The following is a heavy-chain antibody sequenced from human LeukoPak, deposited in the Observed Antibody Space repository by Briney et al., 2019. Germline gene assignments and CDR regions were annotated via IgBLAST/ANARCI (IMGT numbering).Heavy chain of an antibody. D-gene: IGHD4-11*01. CDR3: ARFNDYSNYVDY. J-gene: IGHJ4*02. CDR1: GGSISGYY. Sequence: PSETLSLTCSVPGGSISGYYWSWIRQPPGKALEWLGYIYYTGSTNYNPSLKSRVTISVDTSKNQFSRKLSSVTAADTAVYYCARFNDYSNYVDYWGQGTLVTVSS. CDR2: IYYTGST. V-gene: IGHV4-59*08.